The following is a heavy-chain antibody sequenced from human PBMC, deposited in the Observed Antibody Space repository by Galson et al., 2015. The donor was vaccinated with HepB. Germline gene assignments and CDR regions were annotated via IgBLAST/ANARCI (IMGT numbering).Heavy chain of an antibody. V-gene: IGHV3-11*06. J-gene: IGHJ4*02. CDR3: ARVAASDYGDHAHFDY. CDR1: GFTFSDYY. Sequence: SLRLSRAASGFTFSDYYMSWIRQAPGKGLEWVSYISSSAIYTNYADSVKGRFTISRDNAKNSLHIQMNSLRAEDTAVYYCARVAASDYGDHAHFDYWGQGTLVTVSS. CDR2: ISSSAIYT. D-gene: IGHD4-17*01.